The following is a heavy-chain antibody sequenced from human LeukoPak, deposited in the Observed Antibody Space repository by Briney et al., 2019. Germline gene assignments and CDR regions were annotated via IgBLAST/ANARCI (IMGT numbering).Heavy chain of an antibody. V-gene: IGHV1-2*02. J-gene: IGHJ6*03. CDR1: GYTFTGYY. CDR2: INPNSGGT. Sequence: ASVKVSCKASGYTFTGYYMHWVRQAPGQGLEWMGWINPNSGGTNYAQKFQGRVTMTRDTSISTAYMELSRLRSDDTAVYYCARGYSCSWYLGSYYYYYMDVWGKGTTVTISS. D-gene: IGHD6-13*01. CDR3: ARGYSCSWYLGSYYYYYMDV.